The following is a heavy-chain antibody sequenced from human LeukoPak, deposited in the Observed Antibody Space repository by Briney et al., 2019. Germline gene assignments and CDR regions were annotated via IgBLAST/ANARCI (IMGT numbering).Heavy chain of an antibody. V-gene: IGHV6-1*01. CDR2: TYYRSKWYN. Sequence: SQTLSLTCAISGDSVSSNSAAWNWIRQSPSRGLEWLGRTYYRSKWYNDYAVSVKSRITTNPDTSKNQFSLQLNSVTPEDTAVYYCARVGDMITFGGVIVEGYFDYWGQGTLVTVSS. CDR3: ARVGDMITFGGVIVEGYFDY. D-gene: IGHD3-16*02. CDR1: GDSVSSNSAA. J-gene: IGHJ4*02.